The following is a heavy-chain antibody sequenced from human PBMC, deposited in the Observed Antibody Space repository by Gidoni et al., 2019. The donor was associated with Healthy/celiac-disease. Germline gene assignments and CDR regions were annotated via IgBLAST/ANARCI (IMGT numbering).Heavy chain of an antibody. D-gene: IGHD4-17*01. Sequence: QVQLVESGGGVVQPGRSLRLSCAASGFPFSSYGMHWVRQAPGKGLEWVAVIWYDGSNKYYADSVKGRFTISRDNSKNTLYLQMNSLRAEDTAVYYCARDIDGYGDYGGVDYWGQGTLVTVSS. CDR1: GFPFSSYG. CDR3: ARDIDGYGDYGGVDY. V-gene: IGHV3-33*01. J-gene: IGHJ4*02. CDR2: IWYDGSNK.